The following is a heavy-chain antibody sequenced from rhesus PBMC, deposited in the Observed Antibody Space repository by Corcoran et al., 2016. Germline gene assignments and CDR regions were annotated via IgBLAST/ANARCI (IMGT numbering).Heavy chain of an antibody. CDR1: GGSISSSNW. CDR3: ARDRTKGSLDV. V-gene: IGHV4S19*01. J-gene: IGHJ5-2*02. Sequence: QVQLQESGPGLVKPSETLSLTCAVSGGSISSSNWWSWIRQPPGKGLEWIGYISGSSGSNYYNPSLKGRVTIAKDTSKNQFSLKLSSVTAADTAVYYCARDRTKGSLDVWGRGVLVNVSS. CDR2: ISGSSGSN.